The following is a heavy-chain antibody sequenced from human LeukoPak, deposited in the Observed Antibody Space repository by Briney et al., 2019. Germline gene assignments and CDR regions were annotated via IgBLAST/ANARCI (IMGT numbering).Heavy chain of an antibody. V-gene: IGHV4-34*01. J-gene: IGHJ6*04. D-gene: IGHD3-10*01. Sequence: SETLSLTCAVYGGSFSGYYWSWIRQPPGKGLEWIGEINHSGSTSYNPSLKSRVTISVDTSKNQFSLKLSSVTAADTAVYYCARRRITMVRGVPDVWGKGTTVTISS. CDR2: INHSGST. CDR1: GGSFSGYY. CDR3: ARRRITMVRGVPDV.